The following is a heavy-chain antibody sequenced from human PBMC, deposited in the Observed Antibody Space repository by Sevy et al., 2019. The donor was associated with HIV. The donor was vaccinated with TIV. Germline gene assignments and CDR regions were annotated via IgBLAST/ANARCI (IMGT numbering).Heavy chain of an antibody. CDR1: GFTFDDYA. D-gene: IGHD5-12*01. CDR3: AKDMAPYYYYGMDV. V-gene: IGHV3-9*01. CDR2: ISWNSGSI. Sequence: GGSLRLTCAASGFTFDDYAMHWVRQGPGKGLEWVSGISWNSGSIGYADSVKGRFTISRDNAKNSLYLQMNSLRAEDTALYYCAKDMAPYYYYGMDVWGQGTTVTVSS. J-gene: IGHJ6*02.